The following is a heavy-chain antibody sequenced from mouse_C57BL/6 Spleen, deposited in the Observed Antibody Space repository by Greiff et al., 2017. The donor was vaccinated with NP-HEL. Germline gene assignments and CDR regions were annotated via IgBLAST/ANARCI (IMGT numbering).Heavy chain of an antibody. J-gene: IGHJ1*03. Sequence: VQLQQSGPGLVQPSQSLSITCTVSGFSLTSYGVHWVRQSPGKGLEWLGVLWRGGSTDYNAAFMSRLSITKDNSKSQVFFKMNSLQADDTAIYYCAKRPSDSYWYFDVWGTGTTVTVSS. CDR3: AKRPSDSYWYFDV. CDR2: LWRGGST. V-gene: IGHV2-5*01. CDR1: GFSLTSYG.